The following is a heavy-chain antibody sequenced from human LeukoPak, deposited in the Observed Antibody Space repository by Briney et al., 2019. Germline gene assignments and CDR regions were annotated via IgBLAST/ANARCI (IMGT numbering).Heavy chain of an antibody. CDR3: ARVAGAAAGKGYFDY. CDR2: INHSGST. CDR1: GVSMSAYQ. Sequence: SETLSLTCTVSGVSMSAYQWSWVRQSPEKGLEWIGEINHSGSTNYNPSLKSRVTISVDTSKNQFSLKLSSVTAADTAVYYCARVAGAAAGKGYFDYWGQGTLVTVSS. D-gene: IGHD6-13*01. V-gene: IGHV4-34*01. J-gene: IGHJ4*02.